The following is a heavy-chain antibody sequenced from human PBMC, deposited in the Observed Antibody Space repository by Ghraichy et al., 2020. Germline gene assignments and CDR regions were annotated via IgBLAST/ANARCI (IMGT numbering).Heavy chain of an antibody. D-gene: IGHD3-10*01. CDR3: ARGQFRTMVRGRYFDY. V-gene: IGHV4-34*01. Sequence: SETLSLTCAVYGGSFSGYYWSWIRQPPGKGLEWIGEINHSGSTNYNPSLKSRVTISVDTSKNQFSLKLSSVTAADTAVYYCARGQFRTMVRGRYFDYWGQGTLVTVSS. J-gene: IGHJ4*02. CDR1: GGSFSGYY. CDR2: INHSGST.